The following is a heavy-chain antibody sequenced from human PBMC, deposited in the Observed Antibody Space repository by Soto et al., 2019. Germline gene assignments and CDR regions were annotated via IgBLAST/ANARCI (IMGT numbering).Heavy chain of an antibody. D-gene: IGHD6-19*01. Sequence: ASVKVSCKASGYTFTRYYMHWVRQAPGQGLEWMGWINPHSGDTDYAQTFQGRVTMTRDTSISTAYMELSRLRSNDTAFYYCARGYSTGWYSSVFFDYWGQGTLVTVYS. CDR1: GYTFTRYY. V-gene: IGHV1-2*02. J-gene: IGHJ4*02. CDR2: INPHSGDT. CDR3: ARGYSTGWYSSVFFDY.